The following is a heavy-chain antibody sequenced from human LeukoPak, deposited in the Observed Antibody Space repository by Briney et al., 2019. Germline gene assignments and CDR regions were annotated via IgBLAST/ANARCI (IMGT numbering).Heavy chain of an antibody. V-gene: IGHV3-30-3*01. D-gene: IGHD1-26*01. J-gene: IGHJ4*02. CDR2: ISYDGSNK. CDR3: ARVRTAVLLGATYFDY. CDR1: GFTFSSYA. Sequence: GRSLRLSCAASGFTFSSYAMHWVRQAPGKGLEWVAVISYDGSNKYYADPVKGRFTISRDNSKNTLYLQMNSLRAEDTAVYYCARVRTAVLLGATYFDYWGQGTLVTVSS.